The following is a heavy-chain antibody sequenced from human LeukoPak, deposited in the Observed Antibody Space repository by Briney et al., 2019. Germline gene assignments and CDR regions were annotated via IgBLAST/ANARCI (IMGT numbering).Heavy chain of an antibody. J-gene: IGHJ4*02. Sequence: ASVKVSCKASGGTFSSYAISWVRQAPGQGLEWMGGIIPIFGTANYAQKFQGRVTITADESTSTAYMELSSLRSEDTAVYYCAREVGGGLVGSNIVATIGEYFDYWGQGTLVTVSS. CDR3: AREVGGGLVGSNIVATIGEYFDY. CDR1: GGTFSSYA. CDR2: IIPIFGTA. V-gene: IGHV1-69*13. D-gene: IGHD5-12*01.